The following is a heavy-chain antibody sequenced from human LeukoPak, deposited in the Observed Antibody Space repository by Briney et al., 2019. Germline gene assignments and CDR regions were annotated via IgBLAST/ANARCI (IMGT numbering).Heavy chain of an antibody. D-gene: IGHD1-1*01. V-gene: IGHV4-61*01. CDR2: IYYSGSA. Sequence: PSETLSLTCTVSGGSVSSGSYYWSWIRQPPGKGLEWIGYIYYSGSANYNPSLKSRVTISVDTSKNQFSLKLSSVTAADTAVYYCAREGPQLGLEYWGQGTLVTVSS. CDR1: GGSVSSGSYY. J-gene: IGHJ4*02. CDR3: AREGPQLGLEY.